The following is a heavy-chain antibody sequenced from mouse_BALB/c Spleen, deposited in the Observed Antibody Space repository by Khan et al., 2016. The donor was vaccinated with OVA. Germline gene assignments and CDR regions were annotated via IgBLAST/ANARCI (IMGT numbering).Heavy chain of an antibody. V-gene: IGHV14-3*02. D-gene: IGHD2-1*01. Sequence: VQLQQSGAELVKPGASVKLSCTASGFNIKDTYMHWVKQRPEQGLEWIGRIDPANGNTKYDPKFQGKATITADTSSNTAYQQLSSLPSEDTAVYYCARDGNPYYYAMDYWGQGASVTVSS. CDR3: ARDGNPYYYAMDY. CDR2: IDPANGNT. J-gene: IGHJ4*01. CDR1: GFNIKDTY.